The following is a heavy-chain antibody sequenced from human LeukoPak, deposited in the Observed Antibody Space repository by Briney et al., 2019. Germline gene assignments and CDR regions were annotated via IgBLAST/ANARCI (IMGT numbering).Heavy chain of an antibody. CDR2: ISDSAGRT. CDR1: GITLSNYG. Sequence: GGSLRLSCAVSGITLSNYGMSWVRQAPGKGLEWVAGISDSAGRTNYADSVEGRFTISRDNPKNTLYLQMNSLRVEDTAVYFCAKRGVVIRVILVGFHKEANYFDSWGQGALVTVSS. D-gene: IGHD3-22*01. J-gene: IGHJ4*02. CDR3: AKRGVVIRVILVGFHKEANYFDS. V-gene: IGHV3-23*01.